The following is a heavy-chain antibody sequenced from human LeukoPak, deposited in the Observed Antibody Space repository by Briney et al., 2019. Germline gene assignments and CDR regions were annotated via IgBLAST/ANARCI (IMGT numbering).Heavy chain of an antibody. CDR3: ASPAGITSDDPFDI. J-gene: IGHJ3*02. CDR2: IYPGDSNA. Sequence: GESLKISCKGSGYSFSTYWIGWVRQMPGKGLEWMGIIYPGDSNARYSPSFQGQVTISADKSISSAYLQWSSLKASDSAMYYCASPAGITSDDPFDIWGQGTMVTVSS. D-gene: IGHD1-14*01. CDR1: GYSFSTYW. V-gene: IGHV5-51*01.